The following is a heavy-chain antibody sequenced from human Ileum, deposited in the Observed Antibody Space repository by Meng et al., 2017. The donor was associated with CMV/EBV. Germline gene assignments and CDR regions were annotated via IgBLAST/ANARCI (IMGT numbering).Heavy chain of an antibody. CDR1: GFTFSSSW. CDR2: IATDGNT. V-gene: IGHV3-74*01. Sequence: EVQLVESVGGLVQPGGSLRLSCAASGFTFSSSWMHWVRQAPGKGLVWVSRIATDGNTAYADSVKGRFTISRDNANNTLYLQMNSLRVEDTAVYYCAREVFHYDYWGQGTLVTVSS. CDR3: AREVFHYDY. D-gene: IGHD2-21*01. J-gene: IGHJ4*02.